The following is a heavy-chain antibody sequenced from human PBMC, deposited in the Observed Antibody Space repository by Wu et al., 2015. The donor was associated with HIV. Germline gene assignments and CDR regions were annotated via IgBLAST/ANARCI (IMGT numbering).Heavy chain of an antibody. D-gene: IGHD2-2*01. J-gene: IGHJ4*02. CDR3: ARDRYCSSTSCLPDS. CDR1: GYTFTGYY. Sequence: QVQLVQSGAEVKKPGASVKVSCKASGYTFTGYYMHWVRQAPGQGLEWMGWINPNSGGTNYAQKFQGRVTMTRDTSISTAYMELSRLRSDDTAVYYCARDRYCSSTSCLPDSWGQGTLVTVSS. CDR2: INPNSGGT. V-gene: IGHV1-2*02.